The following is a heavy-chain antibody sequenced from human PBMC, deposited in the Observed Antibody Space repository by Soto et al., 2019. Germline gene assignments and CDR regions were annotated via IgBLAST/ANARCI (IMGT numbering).Heavy chain of an antibody. CDR2: IFYSGTT. CDR3: ARREIQGPIDY. V-gene: IGHV4-28*01. Sequence: SETLSLTCAVSGYSISSSNWWGWIRQPPGKGLEWIGYIFYSGTTYYNPSLKSRVTMSVDTSKNQFSLKLTSLTAVDTAVYYCARREIQGPIDYWGQGTLVTVSS. D-gene: IGHD1-26*01. CDR1: GYSISSSNW. J-gene: IGHJ4*02.